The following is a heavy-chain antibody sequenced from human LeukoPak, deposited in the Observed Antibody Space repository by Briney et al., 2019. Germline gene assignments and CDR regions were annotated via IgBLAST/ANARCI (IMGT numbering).Heavy chain of an antibody. J-gene: IGHJ4*02. D-gene: IGHD3-16*01. V-gene: IGHV3-30*04. CDR3: ARGWGSGVWLIDS. Sequence: GRSLRLSCAASGFTFSSYAMHWVRQGPGKGLEWVAFISSDGRTEYNADSVKGRFTISRDNSKNTLYLQMNSLTTEDTAVYYCARGWGSGVWLIDSWGQGTLVSVSS. CDR1: GFTFSSYA. CDR2: ISSDGRTE.